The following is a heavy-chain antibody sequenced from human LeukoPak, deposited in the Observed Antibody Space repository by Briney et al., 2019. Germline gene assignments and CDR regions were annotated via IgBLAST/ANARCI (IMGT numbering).Heavy chain of an antibody. V-gene: IGHV4-39*01. CDR3: ARLPNYYYNYMDV. J-gene: IGHJ6*03. CDR2: ISYTGST. CDR1: GGSISSNNFY. Sequence: SETLSLTCTVTGGSISSNNFYWGWIRQPPGKGLEWLGSISYTGSTYYNPSLKSRVTISVDTSKNQFSLKLSSVTAADTAVYYCARLPNYYYNYMDVWGKGTTVTVSS.